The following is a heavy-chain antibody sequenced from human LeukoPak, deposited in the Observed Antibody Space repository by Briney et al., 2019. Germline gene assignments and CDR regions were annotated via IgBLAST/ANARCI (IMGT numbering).Heavy chain of an antibody. Sequence: GGSLRLSCAASGFTFPSYAMSWVRQAPGKGLNWVSVISDSGGSTYYADSVKGRFTISRDNSKNTLYLQMNSLRAEDTAVYYCAKRSDGYSGFDYWGQGTLVTLSS. V-gene: IGHV3-23*01. CDR3: AKRSDGYSGFDY. J-gene: IGHJ4*02. CDR1: GFTFPSYA. CDR2: ISDSGGST. D-gene: IGHD5-18*01.